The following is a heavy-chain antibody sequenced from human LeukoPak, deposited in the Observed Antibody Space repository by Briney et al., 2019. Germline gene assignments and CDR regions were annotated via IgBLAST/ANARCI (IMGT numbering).Heavy chain of an antibody. CDR1: GGSISSYY. V-gene: IGHV4-59*01. J-gene: IGHJ3*02. CDR2: IYYSGST. D-gene: IGHD3-3*01. CDR3: ARGAKYYDFWSGYYFWDAFDI. Sequence: SETLSLTCTVSGGSISSYYWSWIRQPPGKGLEWIGYIYYSGSTNYNPSLKSRVTISVDTSKNQFSLKLSSVTAADTAVYHCARGAKYYDFWSGYYFWDAFDIWGQGTMVTVSS.